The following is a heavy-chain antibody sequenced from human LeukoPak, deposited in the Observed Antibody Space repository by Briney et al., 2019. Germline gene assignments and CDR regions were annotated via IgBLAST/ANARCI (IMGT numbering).Heavy chain of an antibody. CDR3: AKDVYDFWSGYYNSYDY. CDR2: ISYDRSNK. D-gene: IGHD3-3*01. CDR1: GFTFSSYG. V-gene: IGHV3-30*18. Sequence: PGRSLRLTCAASGFTFSSYGMHWVRQAPGKGLERVAVISYDRSNKYYADSVKGRFTISRDNSKNTLYLQMNSLRAEDTAVYYCAKDVYDFWSGYYNSYDYWGQGTLVTVSS. J-gene: IGHJ4*02.